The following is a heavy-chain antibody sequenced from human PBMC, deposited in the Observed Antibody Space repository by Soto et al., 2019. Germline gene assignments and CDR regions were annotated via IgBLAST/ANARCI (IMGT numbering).Heavy chain of an antibody. CDR2: ISHDGSKQ. CDR3: ATELRYGTLEH. V-gene: IGHV3-30*03. J-gene: IGHJ4*02. Sequence: QVQVVESGGGVVQPGRSLRLSCAASGFNFSNYNMHWVRKVPGTGLECVAIISHDGSKQYSAGAVKGRITISRDNAKNILFLQMDSLRAEDTAVSHCATELRYGTLEHWSLGTLV. CDR1: GFNFSNYN. D-gene: IGHD1-1*01.